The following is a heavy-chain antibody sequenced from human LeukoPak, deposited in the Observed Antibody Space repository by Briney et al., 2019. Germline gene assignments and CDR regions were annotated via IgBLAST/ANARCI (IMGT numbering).Heavy chain of an antibody. V-gene: IGHV3-21*01. J-gene: IGHJ3*02. D-gene: IGHD2-15*01. Sequence: PGGSLRLSCAASGFTFSSYTMNWVRQAPGKGLEWVSSIISSTNYIYYADSVKGRFTIARDNAKNSLYLQMSSLRVEDTAVYYCARDGGYCSGGSCYSYHAFDIWGQGTMVTVSS. CDR1: GFTFSSYT. CDR3: ARDGGYCSGGSCYSYHAFDI. CDR2: IISSTNYI.